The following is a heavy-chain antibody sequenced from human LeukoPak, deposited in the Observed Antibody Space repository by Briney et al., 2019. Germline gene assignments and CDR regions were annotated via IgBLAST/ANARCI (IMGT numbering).Heavy chain of an antibody. J-gene: IGHJ6*02. CDR1: GFTFSSYS. CDR2: ISSSSSYI. Sequence: GGSLRLSCAASGFTFSSYSMNWVRQAPGKGLEWVSSISSSSSYIYYADSVKGRFTISRDNAKNSLYLQMNSLRAEDTAVYYCARDLKPYYDFWSGSYYYYGMDVWGQGTTVTVSS. V-gene: IGHV3-21*01. D-gene: IGHD3-3*01. CDR3: ARDLKPYYDFWSGSYYYYGMDV.